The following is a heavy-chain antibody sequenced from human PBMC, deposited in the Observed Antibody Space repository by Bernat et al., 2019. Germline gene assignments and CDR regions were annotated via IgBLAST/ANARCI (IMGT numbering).Heavy chain of an antibody. Sequence: QVQLVQSGAEVKKPGASVKVSCKASGYTFTSYGISWVRQAPGQGLEWMGWISAYNGNTKYAQKLQGRVTLNTDTSTSTALIGLRGLRSDDKGLDYCARDRGQRFLEWLLYDYYYYGMDVWGQGTTVTVSS. J-gene: IGHJ6*02. CDR3: ARDRGQRFLEWLLYDYYYYGMDV. D-gene: IGHD3-3*01. V-gene: IGHV1-18*01. CDR2: ISAYNGNT. CDR1: GYTFTSYG.